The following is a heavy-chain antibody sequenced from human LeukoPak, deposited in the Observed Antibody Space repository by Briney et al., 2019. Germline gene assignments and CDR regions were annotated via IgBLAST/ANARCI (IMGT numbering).Heavy chain of an antibody. Sequence: GGSLRLSRAASGFTFSSYGMHWVRQAPGKGLEWVAFIRYDGSNKYYADSVKGRFTISRDNSKNTLYLQMNSLRAEDTAVYYCARGENNYGYYYFDYWGQGTLVTVSS. CDR3: ARGENNYGYYYFDY. CDR2: IRYDGSNK. J-gene: IGHJ4*02. D-gene: IGHD5-18*01. CDR1: GFTFSSYG. V-gene: IGHV3-30*02.